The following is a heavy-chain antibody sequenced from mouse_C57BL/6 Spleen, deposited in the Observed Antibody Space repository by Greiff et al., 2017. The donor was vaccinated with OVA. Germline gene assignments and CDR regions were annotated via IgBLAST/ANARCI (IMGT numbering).Heavy chain of an antibody. CDR3: ARRKGNDGYYLYAMDY. CDR2: IDPSDSYT. D-gene: IGHD2-3*01. V-gene: IGHV1-50*01. CDR1: GYTFTSYW. Sequence: QVQLQQPGAELVKPGASVKLSCKASGYTFTSYWMQWVKQRPGQGLEWIGEIDPSDSYTNYNQKFKGQATLTVDTSSSTAYLQLSSLTSEDSAVYYCARRKGNDGYYLYAMDYWGQGTSVTVSS. J-gene: IGHJ4*01.